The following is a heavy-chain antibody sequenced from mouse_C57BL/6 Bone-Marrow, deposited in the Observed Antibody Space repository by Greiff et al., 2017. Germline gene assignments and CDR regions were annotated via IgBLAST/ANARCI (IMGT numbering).Heavy chain of an antibody. CDR2: IRNKANGYTT. D-gene: IGHD2-2*01. CDR1: GFTLTDYY. V-gene: IGHV7-4*01. CDR3: VKADGYLAWFAY. Sequence: EVQVVESGGGLVQPGASLRLSCAASGFTLTDYYMSWVRQPPGKAPEWLALIRNKANGYTTEYTASVKGRFTISRDNSQNILYLQMNTLRAEDSATYYCVKADGYLAWFAYWGQGTLVTVSA. J-gene: IGHJ3*01.